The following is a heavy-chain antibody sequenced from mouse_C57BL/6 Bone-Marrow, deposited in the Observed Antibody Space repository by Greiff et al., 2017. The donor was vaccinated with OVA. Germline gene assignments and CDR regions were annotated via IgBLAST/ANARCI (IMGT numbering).Heavy chain of an antibody. V-gene: IGHV1-82*01. Sequence: VQPGASVKISCKASGSAFSSSWMNWVKQRPGKGLEWIGRLYPGDGVTNYNGKFKGKATLTADKSSSTAYMQLSSLTSGDSAVYIFARSGGNYGFAYWGQGTLVTVSA. CDR1: GSAFSSSW. J-gene: IGHJ3*01. D-gene: IGHD2-1*01. CDR3: ARSGGNYGFAY. CDR2: LYPGDGVT.